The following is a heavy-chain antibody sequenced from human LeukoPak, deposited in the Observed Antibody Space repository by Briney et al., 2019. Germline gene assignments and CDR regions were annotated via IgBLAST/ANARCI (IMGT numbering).Heavy chain of an antibody. Sequence: GASVKVSYKASGYTFIAYYLHSVSQAPGQGLEWMGWINPKSGDTNSAQKFQGRVTMTRDTSISTAYMELSRLRSDDTAVYYCARDSSGGASDYGSQGTLVTVSS. V-gene: IGHV1-2*02. CDR2: INPKSGDT. CDR1: GYTFIAYY. CDR3: ARDSSGGASDY. D-gene: IGHD2-21*01. J-gene: IGHJ4*02.